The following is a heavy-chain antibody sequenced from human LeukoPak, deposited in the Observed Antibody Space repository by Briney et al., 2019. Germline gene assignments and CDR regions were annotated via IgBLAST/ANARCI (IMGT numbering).Heavy chain of an antibody. V-gene: IGHV1-8*01. CDR3: ARSSRNYYDSSPSPDAFDI. CDR1: GYTFTSYD. J-gene: IGHJ3*02. CDR2: MNPNSGNT. D-gene: IGHD3-22*01. Sequence: ASVKVSCKASGYTFTSYDINWVRQATGQGLEWMGWMNPNSGNTGYAQKFQGRVTMTRNTSINTAYMELSSLRSEDTAVYYCARSSRNYYDSSPSPDAFDIWGQGTIVTVSS.